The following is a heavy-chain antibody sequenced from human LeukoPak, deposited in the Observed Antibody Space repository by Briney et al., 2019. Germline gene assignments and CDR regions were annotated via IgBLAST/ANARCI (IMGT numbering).Heavy chain of an antibody. CDR1: GVTFSSYW. Sequence: GGSLRLSCAASGVTFSSYWMSWVRQAPGKGVERVANIKQDGSEKYYVDSVKGRFTISRDNAKNSLYLQMNSLRAEDTAVYYCARDIPLAGEEEGPNWFDPWGQGTLVTVSS. CDR3: ARDIPLAGEEEGPNWFDP. CDR2: IKQDGSEK. D-gene: IGHD6-19*01. J-gene: IGHJ5*02. V-gene: IGHV3-7*03.